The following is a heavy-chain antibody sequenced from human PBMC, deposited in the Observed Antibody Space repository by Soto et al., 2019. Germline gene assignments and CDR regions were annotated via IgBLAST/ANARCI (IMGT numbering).Heavy chain of an antibody. V-gene: IGHV1-58*01. CDR1: GFTFTSSA. J-gene: IGHJ5*02. CDR2: IVVGSGNT. CDR3: AADRSKYCSGGSCLIDP. D-gene: IGHD2-15*01. Sequence: ASVKVSCKASGFTFTSSAVQWVRQARGQRLEWIGWIVVGSGNTNYAQKFQERVTITRDMSTSTAYMELSSLRSEDTAVYYCAADRSKYCSGGSCLIDPWGQGTLVTVSS.